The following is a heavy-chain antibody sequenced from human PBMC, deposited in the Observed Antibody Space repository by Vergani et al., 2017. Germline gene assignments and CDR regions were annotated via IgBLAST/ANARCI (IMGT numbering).Heavy chain of an antibody. CDR2: ISYDGSNK. CDR3: ARDSGYCSSTSCRGGYYYMDV. V-gene: IGHV3-30-3*01. CDR1: GFTFSSYA. J-gene: IGHJ6*03. D-gene: IGHD2-2*03. Sequence: QVQLVESGGGVVQPGRSLRLPCAASGFTFSSYAMHWVRQAPGKGLEWVAVISYDGSNKYYADSVKGRFTISRDNSKNTLYLQMNSLRAEDTAVYYCARDSGYCSSTSCRGGYYYMDVWGKGTTVTVSS.